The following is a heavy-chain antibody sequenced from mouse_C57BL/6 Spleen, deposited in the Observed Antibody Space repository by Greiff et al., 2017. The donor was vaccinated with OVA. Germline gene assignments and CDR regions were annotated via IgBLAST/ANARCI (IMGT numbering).Heavy chain of an antibody. J-gene: IGHJ1*03. V-gene: IGHV2-9-1*01. D-gene: IGHD1-1*01. Sequence: VMLVESGPGLVAPSQSLSITCTVSGFSLTSYAISWVRQPPGKGLEWLGVIWTGGGTNYNSALKSRLSISKDNSKSQVFLKMNSLQTDDTARYYCARNGDYYGRDWYFDVWGTGTTVTVSS. CDR2: IWTGGGT. CDR3: ARNGDYYGRDWYFDV. CDR1: GFSLTSYA.